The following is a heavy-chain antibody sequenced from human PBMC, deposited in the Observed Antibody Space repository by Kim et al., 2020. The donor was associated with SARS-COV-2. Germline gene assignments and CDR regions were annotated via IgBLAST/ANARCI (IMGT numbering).Heavy chain of an antibody. Sequence: SETLSLTCTVSGGSISSYYWSWIRQPPGKGLEWIGYIYYSGSTNYNPSLKSRVTISVDTSKNQFSLKLSSVTAADTAVYYCARGFVATYYYYMDVWGKGTTVTVSS. CDR2: IYYSGST. J-gene: IGHJ6*03. CDR3: ARGFVATYYYYMDV. CDR1: GGSISSYY. V-gene: IGHV4-59*08. D-gene: IGHD3-10*01.